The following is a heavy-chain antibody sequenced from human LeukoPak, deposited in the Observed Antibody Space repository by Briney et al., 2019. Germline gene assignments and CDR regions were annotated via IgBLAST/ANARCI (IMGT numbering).Heavy chain of an antibody. D-gene: IGHD6-6*01. CDR3: ASLLESIAARRGSDY. V-gene: IGHV1-69*13. Sequence: SVKVSCKASGGTFSSYAISWVRQAPGQGLEWMGGIIPIFGTANYAQKFQGRVTITADESTSTAYMELSSLRSEDTAVYYCASLLESIAARRGSDYWGQGIPVTVSS. J-gene: IGHJ4*02. CDR2: IIPIFGTA. CDR1: GGTFSSYA.